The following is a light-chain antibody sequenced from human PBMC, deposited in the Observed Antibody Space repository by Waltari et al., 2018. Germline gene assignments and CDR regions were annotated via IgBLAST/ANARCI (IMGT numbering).Light chain of an antibody. CDR1: SSDFGANKY. V-gene: IGLV2-14*03. J-gene: IGLJ3*02. CDR2: DVT. CDR3: SSRTNSITWV. Sequence: QSALTQPASVSGSPGQSITISCTATSSDFGANKYVPWYQQHPGKAPKVVIYDVTDRPSGVSNRLSGYKSGSTASLTISGLQTEDEADYYCSSRTNSITWVFGGGTKVTVL.